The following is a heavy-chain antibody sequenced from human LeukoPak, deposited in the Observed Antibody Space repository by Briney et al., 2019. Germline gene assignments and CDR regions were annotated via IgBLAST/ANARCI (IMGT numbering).Heavy chain of an antibody. CDR1: GYTFTSYG. V-gene: IGHV1-18*01. CDR3: ARFARHYYGSGSCWNYYYYMDV. Sequence: ASVKVSCKASGYTFTSYGISWVRQAPGQGLEWMGWISAYNGNTNYAQKLQGRVTMTTDTSTSTAYMELRSLRSDDTAVYYCARFARHYYGSGSCWNYYYYMDVWGKGTTVTVSS. D-gene: IGHD3-10*01. J-gene: IGHJ6*03. CDR2: ISAYNGNT.